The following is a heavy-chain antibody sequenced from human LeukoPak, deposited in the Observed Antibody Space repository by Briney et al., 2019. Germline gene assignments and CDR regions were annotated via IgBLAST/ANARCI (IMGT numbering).Heavy chain of an antibody. CDR1: GFTFSDYY. CDR3: ARDLSTGSYYYYGMDV. J-gene: IGHJ6*02. CDR2: ISSSGSTI. D-gene: IGHD2/OR15-2a*01. V-gene: IGHV3-11*01. Sequence: PGGSLRLSCAASGFTFSDYYMSWIRQAPGKGLEWVSYISSSGSTIYYADSVKGRFTISRDNAKNSLYLQMNSLRAEDTAVYYCARDLSTGSYYYYGMDVWGQGNPGHRLL.